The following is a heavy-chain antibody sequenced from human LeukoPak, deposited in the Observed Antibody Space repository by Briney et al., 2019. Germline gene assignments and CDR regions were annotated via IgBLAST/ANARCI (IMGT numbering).Heavy chain of an antibody. Sequence: NPSETLSLTCTVSGGSISSGSYYWGWIRQPPGKGLEWIGSIYHSGSTYYNPSLKSRVTISVDTSKNQFSLKLSSVTAADTAVYYCARVKYYGSGSYYHYFDYWGQGTLVTVSS. CDR3: ARVKYYGSGSYYHYFDY. CDR1: GGSISSGSYY. J-gene: IGHJ4*02. V-gene: IGHV4-39*07. D-gene: IGHD3-10*01. CDR2: IYHSGST.